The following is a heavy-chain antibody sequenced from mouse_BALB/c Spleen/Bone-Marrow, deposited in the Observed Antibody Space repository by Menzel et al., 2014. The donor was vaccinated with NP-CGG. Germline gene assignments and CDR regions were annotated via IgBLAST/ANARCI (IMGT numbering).Heavy chain of an antibody. J-gene: IGHJ4*01. CDR2: IDPENGNT. V-gene: IGHV14-1*02. Sequence: EVKLMESGAEIVRPGALVKLSCKASGFNIKDYYMQWVKQRPEQGLEWIGWIDPENGNTIYDPKFQGKASITAGTSSNTAYLQLSSLTSEDTAVYYCARGDGYAMDYWGQGTSVTVSS. CDR3: ARGDGYAMDY. CDR1: GFNIKDYY.